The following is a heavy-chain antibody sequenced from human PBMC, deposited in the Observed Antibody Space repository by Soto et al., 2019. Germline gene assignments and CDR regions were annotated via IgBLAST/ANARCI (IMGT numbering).Heavy chain of an antibody. D-gene: IGHD1-7*01. V-gene: IGHV6-1*01. J-gene: IGHJ6*02. CDR3: ARDPQHYPTWNYGYYYYGMDF. CDR1: GDSVSGHSAA. CDR2: TYYRSKWYN. Sequence: SQTLSLTCAISGDSVSGHSAAWNWIRQSPSRGLEWLGRTYYRSKWYNDYAVSVKSRITINPDTSKKQFSLQPNSVTPEDTAVYYCARDPQHYPTWNYGYYYYGMDFWGQGTMVTVSS.